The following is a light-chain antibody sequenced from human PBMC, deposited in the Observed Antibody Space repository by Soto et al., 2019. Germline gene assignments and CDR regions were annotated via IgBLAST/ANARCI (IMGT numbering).Light chain of an antibody. V-gene: IGKV1-33*01. J-gene: IGKJ5*01. CDR3: QQYDNLPIT. Sequence: DLQMTQSPSSLSASVGDRVTITCQASQDITHYLNWYQQKPGKAPKLLIYDASNLLTGVPSRFSGSGSETDFTFTITSLQPEDVATYYCQQYDNLPITFGQGTRLEIK. CDR2: DAS. CDR1: QDITHY.